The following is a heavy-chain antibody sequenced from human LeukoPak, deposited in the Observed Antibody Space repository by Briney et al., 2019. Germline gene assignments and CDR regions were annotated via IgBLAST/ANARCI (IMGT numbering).Heavy chain of an antibody. J-gene: IGHJ3*02. CDR2: IYTSGST. Sequence: SQTLSLTCTVSGGSISSGSYYWSWIRQPAGKGLEWIGRIYTSGSTNYNPSLKSRVIMSVDTSKNQFSLKLTSVTAADTAVYYCARVPVATLSVLRGSDAFDIWGQGTMVTVSS. CDR3: ARVPVATLSVLRGSDAFDI. CDR1: GGSISSGSYY. V-gene: IGHV4-61*02. D-gene: IGHD5-12*01.